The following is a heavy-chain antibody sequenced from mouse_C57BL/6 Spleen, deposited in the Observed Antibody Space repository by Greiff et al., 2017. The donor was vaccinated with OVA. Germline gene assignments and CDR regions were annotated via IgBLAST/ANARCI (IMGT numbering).Heavy chain of an antibody. CDR1: GYTFTSYW. Sequence: QVQLQQPGAELVRPGSSVKLSCKASGYTFTSYWMDWVKQRPGQGLEWIRNIYPSDSETHYTQKFKDKATLTVDKSSSTAYMQLSSLTSEDSAVYYCARESTTVDYAMDYWGQGTSVTVSS. D-gene: IGHD1-1*01. CDR2: IYPSDSET. J-gene: IGHJ4*01. V-gene: IGHV1-61*01. CDR3: ARESTTVDYAMDY.